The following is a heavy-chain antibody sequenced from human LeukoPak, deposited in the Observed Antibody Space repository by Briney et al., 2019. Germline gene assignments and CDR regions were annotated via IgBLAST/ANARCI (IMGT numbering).Heavy chain of an antibody. D-gene: IGHD6-6*01. CDR2: IYSGGST. Sequence: PGGSLRLSCAASGFTVSSNYMSWVRQAPGKGLEWVSVIYSGGSTYYADSVKGRFTISRDNSKNTLYLQMNSLRAEDTAVYYCAGSRIAARPDYWGQGTLDTVSS. CDR3: AGSRIAARPDY. J-gene: IGHJ4*02. CDR1: GFTVSSNY. V-gene: IGHV3-53*01.